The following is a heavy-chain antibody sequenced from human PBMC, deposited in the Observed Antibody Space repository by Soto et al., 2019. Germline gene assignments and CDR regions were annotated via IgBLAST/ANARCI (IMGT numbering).Heavy chain of an antibody. CDR1: GASISSGGFY. CDR3: ARVSAAGARWFDS. V-gene: IGHV4-31*03. J-gene: IGHJ5*01. Sequence: QVQLQESGPGLVQPSQTLSLTCTVSGASISSGGFYWSWIRQFPGKGLEWIGYIDYRGRTFYNPSLKSRATISRDTSKSQFSLYVNSVTAADTAVFYCARVSAAGARWFDSWGQGTLVTFSS. CDR2: IDYRGRT. D-gene: IGHD6-13*01.